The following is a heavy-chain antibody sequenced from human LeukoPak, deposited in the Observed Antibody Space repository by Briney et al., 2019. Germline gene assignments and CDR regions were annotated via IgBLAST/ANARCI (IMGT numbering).Heavy chain of an antibody. Sequence: GGSLRLSCAASGFTFSTYWMSWVRQAPGTGLEWVASIKQDGSEKSYVDSVKGRFTISRDNSKNTLYLQMNSLRAEDTAVYYCAKGMLTVVPAAAFDYWGQGTLVTVSS. CDR3: AKGMLTVVPAAAFDY. CDR1: GFTFSTYW. V-gene: IGHV3-7*03. D-gene: IGHD2-2*01. J-gene: IGHJ4*02. CDR2: IKQDGSEK.